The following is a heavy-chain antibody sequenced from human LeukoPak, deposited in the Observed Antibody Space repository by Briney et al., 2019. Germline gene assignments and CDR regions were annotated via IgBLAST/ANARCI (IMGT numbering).Heavy chain of an antibody. D-gene: IGHD3-10*01. CDR1: GISFTDYA. CDR2: ISGSGGST. CDR3: AKDRGGY. V-gene: IGHV3-23*01. Sequence: GGSLRLSCTASGISFTDYAMSWVRQAPGKGLEWVSAISGSGGSTYYADSVKGRFTISRDNSKNTLYLQMNSLRAEDTAVYYCAKDRGGYWGQGTLVTVSS. J-gene: IGHJ4*02.